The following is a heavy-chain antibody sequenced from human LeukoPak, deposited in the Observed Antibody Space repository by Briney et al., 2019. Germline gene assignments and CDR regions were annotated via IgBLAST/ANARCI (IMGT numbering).Heavy chain of an antibody. V-gene: IGHV3-74*01. CDR1: GFTFGNSW. CDR3: IVVVEPPDSDGFDV. D-gene: IGHD1-14*01. J-gene: IGHJ3*01. CDR2: INADGSTT. Sequence: GGSLRLSCAASGFTFGNSWVHWVRQAPGKGLVWVSLINADGSTTSYADPVKGRFTISRDNARNTLSLEMNSLTIEDTAVYYCIVVVEPPDSDGFDVWGQGTMITVSS.